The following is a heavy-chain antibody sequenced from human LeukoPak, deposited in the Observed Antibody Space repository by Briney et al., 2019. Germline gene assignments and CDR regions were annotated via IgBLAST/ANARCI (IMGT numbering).Heavy chain of an antibody. V-gene: IGHV4-34*01. CDR3: ARDSRYCSSTSCYFIDY. D-gene: IGHD2-2*01. CDR2: INHSGST. J-gene: IGHJ4*02. CDR1: GGSFSGYY. Sequence: SETLSLTCAVYGGSFSGYYWSWIRQPPGKGLEWIGEINHSGSTNYNPSLKSRVTISVDTSKNQFSLKLSSVTAADTAVYYCARDSRYCSSTSCYFIDYWGQGTLVTVSS.